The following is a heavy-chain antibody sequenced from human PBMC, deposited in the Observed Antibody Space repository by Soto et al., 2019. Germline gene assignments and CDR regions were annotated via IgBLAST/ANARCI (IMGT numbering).Heavy chain of an antibody. Sequence: EVHLLEYGGGLVQPGGSLRLSCVVSGSTFSSDDMSWVRQAPGRGLEWVAGISDSGGSTYYADSVKGRFTISRDNAKNTLYLQMKSLRVEDTALYYCAKDGGWSSAVAGLFAYWGPGTQVTFSS. D-gene: IGHD6-19*01. J-gene: IGHJ4*02. V-gene: IGHV3-23*01. CDR3: AKDGGWSSAVAGLFAY. CDR1: GSTFSSDD. CDR2: ISDSGGST.